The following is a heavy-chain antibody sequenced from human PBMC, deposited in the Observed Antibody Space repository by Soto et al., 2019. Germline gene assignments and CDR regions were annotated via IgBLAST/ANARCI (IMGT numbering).Heavy chain of an antibody. CDR3: AKNQGVELVPLATVDWFDP. J-gene: IGHJ5*02. CDR2: ISGSGFKK. CDR1: GFIFENFV. Sequence: PGGSLRLSSAASGFIFENFVMSWVRQARGKGLEWISSISGSGFKKYYADSVKGRFTISRDNSKSTVYLELNNLSAEDTAVYHCAKNQGVELVPLATVDWFDPWGQGSVVTVYS. D-gene: IGHD1-26*01. V-gene: IGHV3-23*01.